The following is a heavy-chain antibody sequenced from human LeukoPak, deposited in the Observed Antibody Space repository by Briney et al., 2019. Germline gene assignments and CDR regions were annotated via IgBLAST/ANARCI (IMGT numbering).Heavy chain of an antibody. Sequence: PSETLSLTCTVSGGSISSYYWSWIRQPPGKGLEWIGYIYYSGSTNYNPSLKSRVTISVDTSKNQFSLKLSSVTAADTAVYYCARATKDILTGYYTFDPWGQGTLVTVSS. V-gene: IGHV4-59*08. CDR3: ARATKDILTGYYTFDP. CDR2: IYYSGST. D-gene: IGHD3-9*01. J-gene: IGHJ5*02. CDR1: GGSISSYY.